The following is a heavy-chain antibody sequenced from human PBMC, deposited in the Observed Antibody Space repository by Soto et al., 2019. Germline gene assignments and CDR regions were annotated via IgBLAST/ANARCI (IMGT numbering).Heavy chain of an antibody. CDR1: GFTFSSYA. CDR2: IGESGTPT. D-gene: IGHD2-2*01. Sequence: EVQLLESGGGLVQPGGSLRLSCAASGFTFSSYAMKWVRQAPGKGLEWVSLIGESGTPTYYAGSVKGRFTISRDNSGNTLFLEMYSLRAEDTAVYYCARYIPGVRYYGMDVLGQGTTVSACS. J-gene: IGHJ6*02. V-gene: IGHV3-23*01. CDR3: ARYIPGVRYYGMDV.